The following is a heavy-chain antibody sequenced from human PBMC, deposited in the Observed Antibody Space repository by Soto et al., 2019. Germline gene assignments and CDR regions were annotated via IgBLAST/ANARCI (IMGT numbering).Heavy chain of an antibody. CDR1: GYTFTGYY. CDR2: INPNSGGT. J-gene: IGHJ3*02. D-gene: IGHD5-18*01. CDR3: AREPSGYSYGGAFDI. Sequence: ASVKVSCKASGYTFTGYYMHWVRQAPGQGLEWMGWINPNSGGTNYAQKFQGWFTMTRDTSISTAYMELSRLRSDDTAVYYCAREPSGYSYGGAFDIWGQGTMVTVSS. V-gene: IGHV1-2*04.